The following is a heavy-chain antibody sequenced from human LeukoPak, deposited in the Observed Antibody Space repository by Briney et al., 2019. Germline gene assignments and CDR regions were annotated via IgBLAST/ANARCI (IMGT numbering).Heavy chain of an antibody. CDR3: AREGNYYDSSGFSINWFGP. D-gene: IGHD3-22*01. V-gene: IGHV1-69*13. CDR2: IIPIFGTA. CDR1: GGTFSSYA. J-gene: IGHJ5*02. Sequence: SVKVSCKASGGTFSSYAISWVRQAPGQGLEWMGGIIPIFGTANYAQKFQGRVTITADESTSTAYMELSSLRSEDTAVYYCAREGNYYDSSGFSINWFGPWGQGTLVTVSS.